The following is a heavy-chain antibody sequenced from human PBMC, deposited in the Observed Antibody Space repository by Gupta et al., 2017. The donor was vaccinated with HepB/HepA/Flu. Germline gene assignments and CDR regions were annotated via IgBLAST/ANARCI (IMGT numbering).Heavy chain of an antibody. CDR2: INPNSGDT. Sequence: QVHLLQSASDVKTPGASVKFSCQASGYIFTDYYIHWVRQAPGQGLEWMGWINPNSGDTNYAQKFQGRVTMTRDTSMSTAYMELRRLRSDDTAVYYCASGSRSYHSYWGQGTLVTVSS. CDR1: GYIFTDYY. D-gene: IGHD1-26*01. CDR3: ASGSRSYHSY. J-gene: IGHJ4*02. V-gene: IGHV1-2*02.